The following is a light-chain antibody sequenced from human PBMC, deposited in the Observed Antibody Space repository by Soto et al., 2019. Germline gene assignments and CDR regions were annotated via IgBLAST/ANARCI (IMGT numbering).Light chain of an antibody. Sequence: IVMTQSPATLSVSQGERATLSCRASQSVSSNLAWYQQKPGQAPRLLIYGASTRATGIPARFSGSGSGTEFTLTISSLQSEDFAVYYCQQYTTGPPWTIAQGTKVDIK. J-gene: IGKJ1*01. V-gene: IGKV3-15*01. CDR2: GAS. CDR1: QSVSSN. CDR3: QQYTTGPPWT.